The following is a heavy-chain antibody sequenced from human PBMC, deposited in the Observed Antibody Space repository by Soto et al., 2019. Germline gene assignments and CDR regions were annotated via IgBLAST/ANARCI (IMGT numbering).Heavy chain of an antibody. V-gene: IGHV1-46*01. CDR1: GYTFTSYY. J-gene: IGHJ6*02. Sequence: ASVKVSCKASGYTFTSYYMHWVRQAPGQGLEWMGMIKPTGGSTSYAQKFQGRVTMTRDTSTSTVYMELSSLTSEDTAVYYCAAGLLWFGEFRHYGMDVWGQGTTVTVSS. CDR3: AAGLLWFGEFRHYGMDV. CDR2: IKPTGGST. D-gene: IGHD3-10*01.